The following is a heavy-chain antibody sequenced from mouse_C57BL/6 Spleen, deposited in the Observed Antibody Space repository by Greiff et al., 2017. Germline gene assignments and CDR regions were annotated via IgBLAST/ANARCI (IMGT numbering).Heavy chain of an antibody. D-gene: IGHD2-3*01. J-gene: IGHJ2*01. CDR2: IDPSDSYT. Sequence: QWVKQRPGQGLEWIGEIDPSDSYTNYNQKFKGKATLTVDTSSSTAYMQLSSVTSEDSAVYYCARRDGYWGQGTTLTVSS. CDR3: ARRDGY. V-gene: IGHV1-50*01.